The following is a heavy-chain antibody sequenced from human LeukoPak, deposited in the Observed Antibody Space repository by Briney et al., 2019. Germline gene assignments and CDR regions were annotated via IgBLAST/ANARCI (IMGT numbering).Heavy chain of an antibody. CDR1: GFTFSSYG. CDR3: AKDAYDYVWGNYRPNYYFDY. V-gene: IGHV3-30*02. Sequence: GGSLRLSCAASGFTFSSYGMHWVRQAPGKGLEWVAFIRYDGSNKYYADSVKGRFTISRDNSKNTLYLQMNSLRAEDTAVYYCAKDAYDYVWGNYRPNYYFDYWGQGTLVTVSS. CDR2: IRYDGSNK. D-gene: IGHD3-16*02. J-gene: IGHJ4*02.